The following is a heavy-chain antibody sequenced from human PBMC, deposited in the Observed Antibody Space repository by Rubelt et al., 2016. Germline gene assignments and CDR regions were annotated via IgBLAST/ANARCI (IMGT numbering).Heavy chain of an antibody. CDR1: GFTVSSNY. J-gene: IGHJ4*02. CDR2: IYSGGST. D-gene: IGHD1-14*01. V-gene: IGHV3-66*01. CDR3: ARETVSAPLGDY. Sequence: EVQLLESGGGLVQPGGSLRLSCAASGFTVSSNYMSWVRQAPGKGLEWVSVIYSGGSTYYADAVKGRFTMSRDNSKNSRYLQMNSLRDEDTAVDYCARETVSAPLGDYWGQGTLVTVSS.